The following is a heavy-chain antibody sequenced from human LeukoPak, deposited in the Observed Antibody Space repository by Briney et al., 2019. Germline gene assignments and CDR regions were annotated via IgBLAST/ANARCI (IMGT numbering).Heavy chain of an antibody. Sequence: SETLSLTCTVSGGPISSSSYYWGWIRQPPGKGLEWIGSIYYGGSSYYNPSLKSRVTMSVDTSKNHFSLKLSSVTAADTAVYYCASHYGGDSGHFDYWGQGTLVTVSS. CDR3: ASHYGGDSGHFDY. CDR1: GGPISSSSYY. D-gene: IGHD4-23*01. J-gene: IGHJ4*02. CDR2: IYYGGSS. V-gene: IGHV4-39*02.